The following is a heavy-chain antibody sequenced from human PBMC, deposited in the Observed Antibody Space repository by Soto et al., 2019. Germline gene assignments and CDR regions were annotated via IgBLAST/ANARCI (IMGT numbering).Heavy chain of an antibody. CDR3: ARDRVESGYPEYFQH. D-gene: IGHD3-22*01. J-gene: IGHJ1*01. Sequence: EVQLVESGGGLIQPGGSLRLSCAASGFTVSSNYMSWVRQAPGKGLEWVSVIYSGGSTYYADSVKGRFTISRDNSKNTLYLKMNRLRDEDTAVYYCARDRVESGYPEYFQHWGQGNLVTVSS. CDR1: GFTVSSNY. CDR2: IYSGGST. V-gene: IGHV3-53*01.